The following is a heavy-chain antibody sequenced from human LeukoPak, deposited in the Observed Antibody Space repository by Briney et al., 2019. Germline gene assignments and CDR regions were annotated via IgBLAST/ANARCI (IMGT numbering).Heavy chain of an antibody. Sequence: PGGPLSLSCAASGFTLSSYEMTWVRQAPGKGLEWVSYISSSGSTIYYADSVKGRFTISRDNAKNSLYLQMNSLRAEDTAVYYCARAVWNYYFDYWGQGTLVTVSS. J-gene: IGHJ4*02. CDR2: ISSSGSTI. D-gene: IGHD1-7*01. CDR3: ARAVWNYYFDY. V-gene: IGHV3-48*03. CDR1: GFTLSSYE.